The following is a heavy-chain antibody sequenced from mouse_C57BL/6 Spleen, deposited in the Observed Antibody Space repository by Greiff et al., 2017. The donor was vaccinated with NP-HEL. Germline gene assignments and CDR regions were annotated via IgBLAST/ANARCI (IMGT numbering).Heavy chain of an antibody. CDR1: GYTFTDYY. Sequence: EVQLQQSGPELVKPGASVKISCKASGYTFTDYYMNWVKQSHGKSLEWIGDINPNNGGTSYNQKFKGKATLTVDKSSSTAYMELRSLTSEDSAVYYCARKNSNYAMDYWGQGTSVTVSS. D-gene: IGHD2-5*01. CDR2: INPNNGGT. CDR3: ARKNSNYAMDY. J-gene: IGHJ4*01. V-gene: IGHV1-26*01.